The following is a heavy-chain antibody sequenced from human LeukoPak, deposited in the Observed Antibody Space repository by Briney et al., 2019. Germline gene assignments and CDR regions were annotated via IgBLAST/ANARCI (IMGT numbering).Heavy chain of an antibody. CDR3: ARGTLEFGELEVGYFDY. CDR1: GGSISSYY. V-gene: IGHV4-59*01. CDR2: IYYSGST. D-gene: IGHD3-10*01. Sequence: SETLSLTCTVSGGSISSYYWSWIRQPPGEGLEWIGYIYYSGSTNYNPSLKSRVTISVDTSKTQFSLKLSSVTAADTAVYYCARGTLEFGELEVGYFDYWGQGTLVTVSS. J-gene: IGHJ4*02.